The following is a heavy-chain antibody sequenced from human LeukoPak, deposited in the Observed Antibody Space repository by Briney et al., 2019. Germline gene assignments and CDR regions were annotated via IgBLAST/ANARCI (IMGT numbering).Heavy chain of an antibody. CDR1: GASINSGSNY. CDR3: ARSDGYGLVGI. Sequence: SETLSLTCRVSGASINSGSNYWGWIRQLPGKTLEWIGSIYSSGSTYYNPSLKSRVIIMIDTPKNHFSLTLSSVTAADTAVYYCARSDGYGLVGIWGQGTMVTVSS. D-gene: IGHD3-10*01. J-gene: IGHJ3*02. CDR2: IYSSGST. V-gene: IGHV4-39*07.